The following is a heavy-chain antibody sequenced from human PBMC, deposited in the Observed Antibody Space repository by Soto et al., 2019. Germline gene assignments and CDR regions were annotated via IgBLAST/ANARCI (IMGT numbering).Heavy chain of an antibody. Sequence: LSLTCAVSGYSISDDYYWGWIRQPPGKGLEWLGYIYYSGTTNYNPPLKSRITISVDTSGNQFSLKLSSATAADTAVYFCARTYCTTTACQAHGIDVWGQGTTVTVPS. J-gene: IGHJ6*02. CDR1: GYSISDDYY. D-gene: IGHD4-4*01. CDR2: IYYSGTT. V-gene: IGHV4-61*08. CDR3: ARTYCTTTACQAHGIDV.